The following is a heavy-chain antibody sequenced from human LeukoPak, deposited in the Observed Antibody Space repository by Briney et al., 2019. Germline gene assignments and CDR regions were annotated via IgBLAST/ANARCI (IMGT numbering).Heavy chain of an antibody. V-gene: IGHV3-30*18. CDR1: GFTFSNYG. CDR3: ANYGSVSYFAY. J-gene: IGHJ4*02. CDR2: ISYDGSNK. Sequence: PGGSLRLSCAASGFTFSNYGMHWVRQAPGKGPEWVALISYDGSNKYYADSVKGRFTISRDNSKNTLYLQMISLRAEDTAVYYCANYGSVSYFAYWGQGTLVTVSS. D-gene: IGHD3-10*01.